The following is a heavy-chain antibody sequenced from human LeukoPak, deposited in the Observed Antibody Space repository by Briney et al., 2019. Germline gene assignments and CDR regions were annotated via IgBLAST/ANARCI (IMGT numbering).Heavy chain of an antibody. CDR2: ISASGGST. D-gene: IGHD2-21*01. Sequence: GGSLRLSCAASGFTFSIYAMSWVRQAPGKGLEWVSAISASGGSTYYADSVKGRFTISRDTPQNTRYLHMSTLRAEDTGVYLCARGVYGHCGFDPWGQGTLVTVSS. CDR3: ARGVYGHCGFDP. CDR1: GFTFSIYA. J-gene: IGHJ5*02. V-gene: IGHV3-23*01.